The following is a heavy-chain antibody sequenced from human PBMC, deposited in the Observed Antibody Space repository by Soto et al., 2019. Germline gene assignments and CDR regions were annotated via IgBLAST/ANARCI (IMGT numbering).Heavy chain of an antibody. CDR1: GYSFTSYW. J-gene: IGHJ6*02. D-gene: IGHD5-18*01. Sequence: PGESLKISCKGSGYSFTSYWIGWVRQMPGKGLEWMGIIYPGDSDTRYSPSFQGQVTISADKSISTAYLQWSSLKASDTAMYYCARHGHTAMVTGPTAGANYYYYGMDVWGQGTTVTVSS. V-gene: IGHV5-51*01. CDR2: IYPGDSDT. CDR3: ARHGHTAMVTGPTAGANYYYYGMDV.